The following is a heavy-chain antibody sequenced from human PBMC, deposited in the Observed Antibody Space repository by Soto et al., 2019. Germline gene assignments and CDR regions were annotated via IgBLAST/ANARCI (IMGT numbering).Heavy chain of an antibody. J-gene: IGHJ4*02. CDR2: VSHDGRNT. D-gene: IGHD6-19*01. CDR1: GFTFSDYA. CDR3: AKGGRQWLVTSDFNY. V-gene: IGHV3-30*18. Sequence: VQLVESGGGVVQPGRSLRLSCAASGFTFSDYAMHWVRQAPGKGLEWVAVVSHDGRNTHYADSVKGRFTISRDSSKNTVSLEMTSLRAENTAGYYCAKGGRQWLVTSDFNYWGQGALVTVSP.